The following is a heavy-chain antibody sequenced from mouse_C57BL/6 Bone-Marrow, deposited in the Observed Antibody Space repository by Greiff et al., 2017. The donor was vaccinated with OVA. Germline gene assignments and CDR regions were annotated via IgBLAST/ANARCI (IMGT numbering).Heavy chain of an antibody. CDR3: ARLYDYPLDY. J-gene: IGHJ2*01. CDR1: GYTFTSYW. V-gene: IGHV1-52*01. Sequence: VQLQQPGAELVRPGSSVKLSCKASGYTFTSYWMHWVKQRPIQGLEWIGNIDPSDSETHYNQKFKDKATLTVDKSSSTAYMQLSSLTSEDSAVYYCARLYDYPLDYWGQGTTLTVSS. CDR2: IDPSDSET. D-gene: IGHD2-4*01.